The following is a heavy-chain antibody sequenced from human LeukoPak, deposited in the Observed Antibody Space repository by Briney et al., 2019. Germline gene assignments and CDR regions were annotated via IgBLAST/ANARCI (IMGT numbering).Heavy chain of an antibody. Sequence: ASVKVSCKVSGYTLTELSMHWVRQAPGKGLEWMGGFDPEDGETIYAQKFQGRVTMTEDTSTDTAYMELSSLRSEDTAVYYCATDVTPTIDRTTGFEFDYWGQGTLVTVSS. V-gene: IGHV1-24*01. J-gene: IGHJ4*02. CDR3: ATDVTPTIDRTTGFEFDY. CDR2: FDPEDGET. D-gene: IGHD2/OR15-2a*01. CDR1: GYTLTELS.